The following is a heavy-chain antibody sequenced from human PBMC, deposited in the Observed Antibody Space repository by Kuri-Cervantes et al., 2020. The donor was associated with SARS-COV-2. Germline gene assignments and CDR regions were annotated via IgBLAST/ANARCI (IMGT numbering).Heavy chain of an antibody. Sequence: SETLSLTSTVSSGSISSRCYYWGWIRQPPGKGLEWIGSIYYSGSTYYNPTLKSRVTISVDTSKNQFSLKLSSVTAADTDVYYCARRPGDDFWSGYYRLYYYYGMDVWGQGTTVTVSS. J-gene: IGHJ6*02. CDR2: IYYSGST. V-gene: IGHV4-39*01. CDR1: SGSISSRCYY. CDR3: ARRPGDDFWSGYYRLYYYYGMDV. D-gene: IGHD3-3*01.